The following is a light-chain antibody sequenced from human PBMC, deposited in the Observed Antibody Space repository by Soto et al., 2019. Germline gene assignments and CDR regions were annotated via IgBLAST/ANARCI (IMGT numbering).Light chain of an antibody. CDR3: AAWDDSLNGVV. V-gene: IGLV1-44*01. CDR2: SNN. Sequence: QSVLTQPPSASGTPGQRVTISCSGSSSNIGSDSVNWYQQLPRTAPTLLLYSNNQQPSGVPDRLSGSKSGTSASLAISGRQSEDDADYYCAAWDDSLNGVVFGGGTKLTVL. J-gene: IGLJ2*01. CDR1: SSNIGSDS.